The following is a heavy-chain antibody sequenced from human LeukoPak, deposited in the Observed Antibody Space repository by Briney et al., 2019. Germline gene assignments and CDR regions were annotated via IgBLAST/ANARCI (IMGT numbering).Heavy chain of an antibody. CDR1: GFTFSSYS. Sequence: GGSLRLSCAASGFTFSSYSMNWVRQAPGKGLQWVSSISSSSSYIYHADSVKGRFTISRDNAKNSLYLQMNSLRAEDTAVYYCARADGSFTTPFDYWGQGTLVTVSS. CDR2: ISSSSSYI. V-gene: IGHV3-21*01. J-gene: IGHJ4*02. CDR3: ARADGSFTTPFDY. D-gene: IGHD6-13*01.